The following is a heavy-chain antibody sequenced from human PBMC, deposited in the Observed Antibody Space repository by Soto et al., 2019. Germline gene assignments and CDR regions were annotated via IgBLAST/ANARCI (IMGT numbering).Heavy chain of an antibody. CDR3: ARGGIAVAGTFRWFDP. D-gene: IGHD6-19*01. CDR1: GGSISSGGYS. CDR2: IYHSGST. V-gene: IGHV4-30-2*01. Sequence: TLSLTCAVSGGSISSGGYSWSWIRQPPGKGLEWIGYIYHSGSTYYNPSLKSRVTISVDRSKNQFSLKLSSVTAADTAVYYCARGGIAVAGTFRWFDPWGQGTLVTVSS. J-gene: IGHJ5*02.